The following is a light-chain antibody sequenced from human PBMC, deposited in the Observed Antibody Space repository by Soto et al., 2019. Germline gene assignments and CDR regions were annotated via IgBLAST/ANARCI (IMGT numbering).Light chain of an antibody. CDR1: QDISNN. CDR3: QKYNSVPVW. CDR2: GAS. Sequence: DIQMTQSPSSLSASVGDRVTITCRTSQDISNNLAWYQQKPGKVPKLLIYGASTLQSGVPSRFSGSGSGTEFTPTISSLQPEDVATYYCQKYNSVPVWFGQGTKVEIK. J-gene: IGKJ1*01. V-gene: IGKV1-27*01.